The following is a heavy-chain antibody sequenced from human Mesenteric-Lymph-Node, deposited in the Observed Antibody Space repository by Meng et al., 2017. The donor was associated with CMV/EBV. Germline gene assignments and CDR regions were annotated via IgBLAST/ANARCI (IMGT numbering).Heavy chain of an antibody. V-gene: IGHV4-61*01. CDR3: ARRYYGSGSYYNVFDS. Sequence: VSVNSGSYYWTWIRQPPGKGLEWIGNIYHTGNANYSPYLKSRATISKDTYRNQFSLKLNSVTTADTAMYFCARRYYGSGSYYNVFDSWGQGTLVTVSS. J-gene: IGHJ4*02. D-gene: IGHD3-10*01. CDR1: VSVNSGSYY. CDR2: IYHTGNA.